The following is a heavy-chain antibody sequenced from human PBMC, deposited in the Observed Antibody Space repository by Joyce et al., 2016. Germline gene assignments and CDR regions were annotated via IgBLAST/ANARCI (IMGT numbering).Heavy chain of an antibody. CDR1: GASLSGYY. Sequence: QVQIQQWGAGLLKPSETLSLTCAASGASLSGYYWSWIRQAPGKGLEWLGEADHSGSPHYNPSLKSRVTVSVDTSKNEFSLKLSSVSAADTAVYYCARGRFAGMDVWGQGTPVTVSS. CDR3: ARGRFAGMDV. V-gene: IGHV4-34*02. CDR2: ADHSGSP. J-gene: IGHJ6*02.